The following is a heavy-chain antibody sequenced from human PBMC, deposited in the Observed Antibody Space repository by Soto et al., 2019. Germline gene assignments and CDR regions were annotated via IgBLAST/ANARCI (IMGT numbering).Heavy chain of an antibody. J-gene: IGHJ5*02. Sequence: GESLKISCKGSGYSFTTYWIAWVRQMPGRGLEWMGIIYPGDSDIRYSPSFQGQVTISADKSISTAYLQWSSLKASDTAIYYCARHAGDGLVVSPSMGKWFDPWGQGTLVTVSS. CDR2: IYPGDSDI. CDR3: ARHAGDGLVVSPSMGKWFDP. D-gene: IGHD1-26*01. CDR1: GYSFTTYW. V-gene: IGHV5-51*01.